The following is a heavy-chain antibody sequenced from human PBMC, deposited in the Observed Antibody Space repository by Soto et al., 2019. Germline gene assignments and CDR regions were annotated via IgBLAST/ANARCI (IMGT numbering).Heavy chain of an antibody. D-gene: IGHD3-22*01. CDR2: ISGSGGST. CDR1: SFTLSSYS. J-gene: IGHJ4*02. Sequence: SLILYFSASSFTLSSYSMSWVRQAPGKGLEWVSAISGSGGSTYYADSVKGRFTISRDNSKNTLYLQMNSLRAEDTAVYYCAKDHDSSALPFDYWGQGTLVTAPQ. CDR3: AKDHDSSALPFDY. V-gene: IGHV3-23*01.